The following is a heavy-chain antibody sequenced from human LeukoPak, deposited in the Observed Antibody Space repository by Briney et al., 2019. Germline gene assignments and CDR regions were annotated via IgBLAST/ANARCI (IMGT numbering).Heavy chain of an antibody. J-gene: IGHJ4*02. CDR3: ARERVTIVRGVLMDH. D-gene: IGHD3-10*01. Sequence: SATLSLPCAAFGGSFIGYYCSWIRPPPGKGLEWMGVINHNGATNYNQSLKSRVTISIDTSKKHFSLKLTSVTAADTSVYYCARERVTIVRGVLMDHWGQGTLVTVSS. CDR1: GGSFIGYY. CDR2: INHNGAT. V-gene: IGHV4-34*01.